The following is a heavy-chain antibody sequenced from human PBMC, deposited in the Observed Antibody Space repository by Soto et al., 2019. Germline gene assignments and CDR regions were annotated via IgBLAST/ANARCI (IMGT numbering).Heavy chain of an antibody. Sequence: VQLVESGGGLVKPGGSLRLSCAASGFTFSSYGMHWVRQAPGKGLEWVAVISYDGSNKYYADSVKGRFTISRDNSKNTLYLQVNSLRAEDTAVYYCAKSRKGAYYYYYGMDVWGQGTTVTVSS. J-gene: IGHJ6*02. CDR1: GFTFSSYG. CDR2: ISYDGSNK. V-gene: IGHV3-30*18. CDR3: AKSRKGAYYYYYGMDV.